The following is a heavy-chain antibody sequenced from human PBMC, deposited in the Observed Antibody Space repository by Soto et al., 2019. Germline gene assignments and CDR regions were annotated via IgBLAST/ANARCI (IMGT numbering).Heavy chain of an antibody. CDR3: ARDRMITFGGTTSGTFDY. Sequence: GSLRLSCAASGFTFPIYWMSWVRQTPGKGLEWVANINQDGSEKYYVXXXXXXFTMSRYNAKNSLYLQMNSLRAEDTAVYYCARDRMITFGGTTSGTFDYWGQGTLVTVSS. V-gene: IGHV3-7*03. CDR1: GFTFPIYW. CDR2: INQDGSEK. J-gene: IGHJ4*02. D-gene: IGHD3-16*01.